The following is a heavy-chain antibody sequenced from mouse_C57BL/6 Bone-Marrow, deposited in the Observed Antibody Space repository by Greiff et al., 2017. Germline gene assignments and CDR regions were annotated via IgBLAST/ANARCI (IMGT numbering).Heavy chain of an antibody. Sequence: VQLQQSGPELVKPGASVKISCKASGYTFTDYYMNWVKQSHGKSLEWIGDINPNNGGNSYNQKFKGKATLTVDKSSSTAYMELRSLKSVDSAVYYCARRNGYYGSSYVYYAIDDWGQGTSVTVSS. CDR2: INPNNGGN. CDR1: GYTFTDYY. J-gene: IGHJ4*01. D-gene: IGHD1-1*01. CDR3: ARRNGYYGSSYVYYAIDD. V-gene: IGHV1-26*01.